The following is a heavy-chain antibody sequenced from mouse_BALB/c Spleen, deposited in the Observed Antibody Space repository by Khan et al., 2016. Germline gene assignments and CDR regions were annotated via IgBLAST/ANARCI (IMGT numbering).Heavy chain of an antibody. J-gene: IGHJ3*01. V-gene: IGHV3-6*02. CDR3: ARGYGYDWFAY. Sequence: EVQLQESGPGLVKPSQSLSLTCSVTGYSITSGYYWNWNRQFPGNKLEWMGYISYDGSNNYNPSLKNRISITRDTSKNQFFLKLNSVTTEDTATYCCARGYGYDWFAYWGQGTLVTVSA. CDR1: GYSITSGYY. CDR2: ISYDGSN. D-gene: IGHD2-2*01.